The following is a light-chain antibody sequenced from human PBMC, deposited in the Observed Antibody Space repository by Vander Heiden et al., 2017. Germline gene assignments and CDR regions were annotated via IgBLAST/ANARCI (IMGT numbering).Light chain of an antibody. Sequence: EIVMTRSPATLSVSPGERATLACRASQSVSSHLACYQQKPGQAPRLLIYGPSTRVTGIPARFSGSASGTEFTLTIRILHSEDFAVYYCQQDNDWPLTFGGGTKVEIK. CDR2: GPS. J-gene: IGKJ4*01. CDR3: QQDNDWPLT. CDR1: QSVSSH. V-gene: IGKV3-15*01.